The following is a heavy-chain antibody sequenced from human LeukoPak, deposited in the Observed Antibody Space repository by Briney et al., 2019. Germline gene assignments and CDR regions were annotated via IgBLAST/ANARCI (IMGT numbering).Heavy chain of an antibody. CDR1: GYTFTGYY. V-gene: IGHV1-2*02. J-gene: IGHJ6*02. CDR2: INPNSGGT. CDR3: AREDFVVVVAATRGGYYGMDV. Sequence: ASVKVSCKASGYTFTGYYIHWVRQAPGQGLEWMGWINPNSGGTNYAQKFQGRVAMTRDTSISTAYMELSRLRSDDTAVYYCAREDFVVVVAATRGGYYGMDVWGQGTTVTVSS. D-gene: IGHD2-15*01.